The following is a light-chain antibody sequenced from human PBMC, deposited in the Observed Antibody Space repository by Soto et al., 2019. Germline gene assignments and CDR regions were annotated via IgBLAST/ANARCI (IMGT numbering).Light chain of an antibody. CDR1: QSVSSY. Sequence: EVVLTQSPGTLSLSPGERATLSCMASQSVSSYLPWHKQKPGQAPRLLNCDAPKRATCIPDRFSGSESGTDFTLTISNLEPEDFAVYYCQKRSNWHLPFGGGTKVDIK. CDR2: DAP. V-gene: IGKV3-11*01. J-gene: IGKJ4*01. CDR3: QKRSNWHLP.